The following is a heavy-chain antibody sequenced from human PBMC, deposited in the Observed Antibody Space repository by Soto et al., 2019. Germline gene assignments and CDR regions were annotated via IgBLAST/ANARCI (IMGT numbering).Heavy chain of an antibody. CDR3: ARAGYDILTGHPYWFDP. Sequence: PGGSLRLSCAASGFTFSSYWMHWVRQAPGKGLVWVSRINSDGSSTSYADSVKGRFTISRDNAKNTLYLQMNSLRAEDTAVYYCARAGYDILTGHPYWFDPWGQGTLVTVSS. CDR2: INSDGSST. J-gene: IGHJ5*02. CDR1: GFTFSSYW. D-gene: IGHD3-9*01. V-gene: IGHV3-74*01.